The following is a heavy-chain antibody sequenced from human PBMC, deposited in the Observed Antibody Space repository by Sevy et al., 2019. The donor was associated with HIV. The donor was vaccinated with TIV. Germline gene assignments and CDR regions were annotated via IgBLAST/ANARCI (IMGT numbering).Heavy chain of an antibody. CDR3: AKDVTTGYSYPGPSDY. D-gene: IGHD5-18*01. CDR1: GFTFSSYG. CDR2: IRYDGSNK. J-gene: IGHJ4*02. Sequence: GGSLRLSCAASGFTFSSYGMHWVRQAPGKGLQWVAFIRYDGSNKYYADSVKGRFTISRDNSKNTLYLQMNSLRAEDTAVYYCAKDVTTGYSYPGPSDYWGQGTLVTVSS. V-gene: IGHV3-30*02.